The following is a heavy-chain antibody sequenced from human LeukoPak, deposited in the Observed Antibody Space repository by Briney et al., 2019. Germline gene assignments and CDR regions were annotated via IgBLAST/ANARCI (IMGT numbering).Heavy chain of an antibody. Sequence: SETLSLTCTVSGGSISSSSYYWGWIRQPPGKGLEWIGEINHSGSTNYNPSLKSRVTISVDTSKNQFSLKLSSVTAADTAVYYCARGSLHDYCSSTSCSPQGAFDIWGQGTMVTVSS. V-gene: IGHV4-39*07. CDR3: ARGSLHDYCSSTSCSPQGAFDI. CDR1: GGSISSSSYY. CDR2: INHSGST. J-gene: IGHJ3*02. D-gene: IGHD2-2*01.